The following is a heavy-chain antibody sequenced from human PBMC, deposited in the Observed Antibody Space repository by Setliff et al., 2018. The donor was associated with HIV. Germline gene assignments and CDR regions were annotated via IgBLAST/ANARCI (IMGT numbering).Heavy chain of an antibody. CDR1: GDTFTFYA. CDR3: ARELGEYWSGGTCYHHYYFDY. V-gene: IGHV1-69*06. CDR2: IIPKSETT. Sequence: SVKVSCKASGDTFTFYALSWVRQAPGQGLEWVGKIIPKSETTTYAQRFKGRVTITADKPSNTAYLELTRLTSEDTAVYYCARELGEYWSGGTCYHHYYFDYWGPGTLVTVSS. D-gene: IGHD2-15*01. J-gene: IGHJ4*02.